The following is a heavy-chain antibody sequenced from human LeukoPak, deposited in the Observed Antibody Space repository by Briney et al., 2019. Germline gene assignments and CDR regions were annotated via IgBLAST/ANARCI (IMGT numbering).Heavy chain of an antibody. CDR3: AKAPRGNDDYFDY. V-gene: IGHV3-9*01. CDR2: ISWDSGSI. Sequence: GRSLRLSCAASGFTFDDYAMHWVRQAPGKGLEWVSGISWDSGSIGYADSVEGRFTISRDNAKNSLYLQMNSLRAEDTALYYCAKAPRGNDDYFDYWGQGTLVTVSS. D-gene: IGHD3-16*01. J-gene: IGHJ4*02. CDR1: GFTFDDYA.